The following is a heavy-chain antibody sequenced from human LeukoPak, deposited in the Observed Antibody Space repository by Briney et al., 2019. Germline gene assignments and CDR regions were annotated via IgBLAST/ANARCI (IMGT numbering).Heavy chain of an antibody. V-gene: IGHV3-13*01. D-gene: IGHD3-22*01. CDR2: IGTAGDT. CDR3: ARGHHYYDSSGSHDAFDI. Sequence: GGSLRLSCAASGFTFSSYDMHWVRQATGKGLELVSAIGTAGDTYYPGSVKGRFTISRENAKNSLYLQMNSLRAGDTAVYYCARGHHYYDSSGSHDAFDIWGQGTMVTVSS. CDR1: GFTFSSYD. J-gene: IGHJ3*02.